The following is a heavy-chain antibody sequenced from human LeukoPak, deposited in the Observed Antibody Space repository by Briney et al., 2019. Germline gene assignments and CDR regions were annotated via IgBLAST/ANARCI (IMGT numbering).Heavy chain of an antibody. CDR3: ARGSGSWDY. V-gene: IGHV3-48*02. CDR2: ISTSSSMI. J-gene: IGHJ4*02. Sequence: GGSLRLSCAASGFTFSSYSMNWVRQAPGKGLEWVSYISTSSSMIYYADSVKGRFTISRDNAKNSLHLQMNSLSDEDTAVYYCARGSGSWDYWGQGTLVTVSS. CDR1: GFTFSSYS. D-gene: IGHD3-10*01.